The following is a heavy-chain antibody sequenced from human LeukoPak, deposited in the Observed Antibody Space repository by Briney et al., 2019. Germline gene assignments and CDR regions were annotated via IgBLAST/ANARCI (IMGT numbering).Heavy chain of an antibody. CDR1: GFTFSSYT. D-gene: IGHD7-27*01. CDR2: ITTGDGNT. Sequence: GGSLRLSCTASGFTFSSYTMTWDRQAPGKGLKWVSTITTGDGNTYYADSVKGRFTVSRDDSKNTLYLQMNSLRAEDTAVYYCAKDGGLWVSAHWGDSWGRGTLVTVSS. CDR3: AKDGGLWVSAHWGDS. J-gene: IGHJ4*02. V-gene: IGHV3-23*01.